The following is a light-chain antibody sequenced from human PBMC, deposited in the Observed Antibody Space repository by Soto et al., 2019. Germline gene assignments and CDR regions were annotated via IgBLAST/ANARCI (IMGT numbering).Light chain of an antibody. V-gene: IGKV3-20*01. Sequence: EIVLTQSPGTLSLSPGERATLSCRASQSVSGSCLAWYQQKPGQAPRLRTYGASSRATGIPDRFSGSGSGTDFTLTISRLEPEDFAVYYCQQYGSSPFTFGPGTKVDIK. CDR3: QQYGSSPFT. CDR2: GAS. J-gene: IGKJ3*01. CDR1: QSVSGSC.